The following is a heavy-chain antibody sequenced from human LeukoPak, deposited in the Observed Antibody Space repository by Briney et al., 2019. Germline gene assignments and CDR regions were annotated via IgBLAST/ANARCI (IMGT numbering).Heavy chain of an antibody. V-gene: IGHV4-30-4*01. J-gene: IGHJ3*02. CDR2: IYYSGST. D-gene: IGHD5-18*01. Sequence: PSETLSLTCTVSGGSISSGDYYWSWIRQPPGKGLEWIGYIYYSGSTYYNPSLKSRVTISVDTSKNQFSLKLSSVTAADTAVYYCARDQRIQDDAFDIWGQGTMVIVSS. CDR1: GGSISSGDYY. CDR3: ARDQRIQDDAFDI.